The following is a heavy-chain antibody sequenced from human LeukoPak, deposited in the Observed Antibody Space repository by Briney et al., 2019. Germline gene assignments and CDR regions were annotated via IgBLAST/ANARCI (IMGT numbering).Heavy chain of an antibody. CDR1: GGSFSGYY. Sequence: KPSETLSLTCAVYGGSFSGYYWSWIRQPPGKGLEWIGETNHSGSTNYNPSLKSRVTISVDTSKNQFSLKLSSVTAADTAVYYCASLALAARRSRDAFDIWGQGTMVTVSS. CDR2: TNHSGST. J-gene: IGHJ3*02. CDR3: ASLALAARRSRDAFDI. V-gene: IGHV4-34*01. D-gene: IGHD6-6*01.